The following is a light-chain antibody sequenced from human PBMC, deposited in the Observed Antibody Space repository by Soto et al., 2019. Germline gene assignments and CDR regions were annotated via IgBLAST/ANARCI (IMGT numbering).Light chain of an antibody. V-gene: IGKV1-8*01. Sequence: AIRMTQSPSSFSASTGDRVTITCRASQGISSYLAWYQQKPGKAPKLLIYAASTVQSGVPSRFRGSGSGTDFTLTISCLQSEDFANYDCQQYYSYPPAFGPGTKVDIK. CDR1: QGISSY. CDR2: AAS. CDR3: QQYYSYPPA. J-gene: IGKJ3*01.